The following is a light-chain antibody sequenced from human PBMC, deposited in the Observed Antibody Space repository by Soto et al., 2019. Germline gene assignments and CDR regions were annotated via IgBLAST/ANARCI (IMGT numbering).Light chain of an antibody. CDR2: DVS. V-gene: IGLV2-14*01. CDR1: SSDVGGYKY. CDR3: SSYTNSNTRV. Sequence: QSALTQPASVSGSPGQSITISCTGTSSDVGGYKYVSWYQQHPGKAPKLMIYDVSNRPSGVSNRFSGSKSGNTASLTISGLQAEDEADYYCSSYTNSNTRVFGGGTKVTVL. J-gene: IGLJ2*01.